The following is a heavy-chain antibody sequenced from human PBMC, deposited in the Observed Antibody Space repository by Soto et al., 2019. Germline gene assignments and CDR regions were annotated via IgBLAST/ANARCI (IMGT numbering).Heavy chain of an antibody. CDR1: GYTFTSYA. J-gene: IGHJ6*04. V-gene: IGHV1-3*01. D-gene: IGHD3-22*01. CDR3: ARSYYYDSSGYLPLYYYYGMDV. CDR2: INAGNGNT. Sequence: VPVEASSRAPGYTFTSYALYWVHQAPGQRHEWMGWINAGNGNTKYSQKFQGRVTITRDTSASTAYMELSSLRSEDTAVYYCARSYYYDSSGYLPLYYYYGMDVWGKGPTVTAPQ.